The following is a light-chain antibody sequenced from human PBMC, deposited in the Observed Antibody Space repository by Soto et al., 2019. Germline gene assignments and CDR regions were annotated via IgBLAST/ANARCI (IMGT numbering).Light chain of an antibody. J-gene: IGKJ1*01. Sequence: EIVLTQSPGTLSLSPVERATLSCRASQSLSSSYLAWYQQKPGQAPRLLIYGTSIRATGIPDRFSGSGSGTDFTLTITRLEPEDFAVYYCQRFGTSPPWTFGQGTKVDIK. V-gene: IGKV3-20*01. CDR1: QSLSSSY. CDR3: QRFGTSPPWT. CDR2: GTS.